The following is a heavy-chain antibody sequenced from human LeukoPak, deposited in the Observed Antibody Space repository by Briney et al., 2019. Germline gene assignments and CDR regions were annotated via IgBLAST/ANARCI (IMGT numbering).Heavy chain of an antibody. J-gene: IGHJ4*02. CDR2: IFGSGGSP. D-gene: IGHD5-18*01. V-gene: IGHV3-23*01. Sequence: GGSLRLSCEASGFTFGSHAMYWVRQAPGKGLEWVGGIFGSGGSPHYADSVKGRFTISRDNSRNTVYLQINSLRAEDTAVYYCGKTTVGYSSGQKPAWPVDYWGQGTLVTVSS. CDR3: GKTTVGYSSGQKPAWPVDY. CDR1: GFTFGSHA.